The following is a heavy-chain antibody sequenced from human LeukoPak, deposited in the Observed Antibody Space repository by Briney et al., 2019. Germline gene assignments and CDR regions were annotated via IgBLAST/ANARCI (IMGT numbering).Heavy chain of an antibody. J-gene: IGHJ4*02. V-gene: IGHV4-30-4*01. CDR1: GGSIRSSYYY. Sequence: SETLSLTCTVSGGSIRSSYYYWSWIRQPPGKGLEWIGYIYYSGSTYYNPSLKSRVTISVDTSKNQFSLKLSSVTAADTAVYYCARVKVESDSSGYYYLDYWGQGTLVTVSS. CDR3: ARVKVESDSSGYYYLDY. CDR2: IYYSGST. D-gene: IGHD3-22*01.